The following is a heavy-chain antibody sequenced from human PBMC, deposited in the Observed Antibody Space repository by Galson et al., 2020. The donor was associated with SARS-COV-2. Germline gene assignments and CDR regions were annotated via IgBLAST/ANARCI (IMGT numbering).Heavy chain of an antibody. CDR2: ISYDGSNK. J-gene: IGHJ5*02. V-gene: IGHV3-30*04. CDR1: GFTFSSYA. Sequence: GGSLRLSCAASGFTFSSYAMHWVRQAPGKGLEWVAVISYDGSNKYYADSVKGRFTISRDNSKNTLYLQMNSLRAEDTAVYYCAREVYCSGGSCYSDLNWFDPWGQGTLVTVSS. CDR3: AREVYCSGGSCYSDLNWFDP. D-gene: IGHD2-15*01.